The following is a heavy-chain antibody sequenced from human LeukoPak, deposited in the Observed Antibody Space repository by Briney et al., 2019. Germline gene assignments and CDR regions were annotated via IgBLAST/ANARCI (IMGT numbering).Heavy chain of an antibody. D-gene: IGHD1-26*01. V-gene: IGHV1-2*02. CDR1: GYTFTGYY. CDR2: INPNSGGT. CDR3: ARELARVGATTIPTAFDI. J-gene: IGHJ3*02. Sequence: ASVTLSCKASGYTFTGYYMHWVRQAPGQGLEWMGWINPNSGGTNYAQKFQGRVTMTRDTSISTAYMELSRLRSDDPAVYYCARELARVGATTIPTAFDIWGQGTVVTVSS.